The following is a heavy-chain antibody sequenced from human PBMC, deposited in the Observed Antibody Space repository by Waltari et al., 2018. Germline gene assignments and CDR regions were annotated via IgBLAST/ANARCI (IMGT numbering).Heavy chain of an antibody. Sequence: QVQLVQSGAEVKEPGSSVKVSCKASGGTFNNEAITWVRQAPGQGLEWVGWFIPVFARARYAQKFQDRVIITADASANTVYMEIRSLRSDDTALFFCARGSITSAGPPRPDALQVW. V-gene: IGHV1-69*01. CDR3: ARGSITSAGPPRPDALQV. J-gene: IGHJ3*01. CDR2: FIPVFARA. D-gene: IGHD2-15*01. CDR1: GGTFNNEA.